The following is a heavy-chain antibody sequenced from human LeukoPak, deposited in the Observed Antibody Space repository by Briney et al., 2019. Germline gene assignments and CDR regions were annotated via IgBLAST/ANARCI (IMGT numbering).Heavy chain of an antibody. J-gene: IGHJ3*02. Sequence: SETLSLTCAVYGGSFSGYYWSWIRLPPGKGLEWIGEINHSGSTNYNPSLKSRVTISVDTPKNQFSLKLSSVTAADTAVYYCARGPSGYCSSTSCYLGWRAFDIWGQGTMVTVSS. CDR3: ARGPSGYCSSTSCYLGWRAFDI. CDR1: GGSFSGYY. D-gene: IGHD2-2*01. CDR2: INHSGST. V-gene: IGHV4-34*01.